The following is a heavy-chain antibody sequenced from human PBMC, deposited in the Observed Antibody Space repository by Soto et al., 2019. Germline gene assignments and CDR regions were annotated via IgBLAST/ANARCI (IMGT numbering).Heavy chain of an antibody. CDR2: ISGSGGGT. V-gene: IGHV3-23*01. Sequence: PGGSLRLSCAASGFTFSSYAMSWVRQAPGKGLEWVSAISGSGGGTYYADSVKGRFTISRDNSKNTLYLQMNGLRADDTAVYYCAKNEYSSSLIPFDYWGQGTLVTVSS. CDR1: GFTFSSYA. D-gene: IGHD6-6*01. J-gene: IGHJ4*02. CDR3: AKNEYSSSLIPFDY.